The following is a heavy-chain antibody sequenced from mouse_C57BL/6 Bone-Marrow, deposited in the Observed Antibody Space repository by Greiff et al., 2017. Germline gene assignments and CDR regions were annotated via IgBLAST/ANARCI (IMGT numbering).Heavy chain of an antibody. CDR2: LDPEDGEP. D-gene: IGHD2-3*01. Sequence: VQLQQSGAELVKPGASVKLSCTASGFNIKDYYMHWVKQRTEQGLEWIGRLDPEDGEPKYAPKFPGRATITADTSSTTSYLQLSSLTSEDTAVYYCASDVYPWYFDVGGTGTTVTVSS. V-gene: IGHV14-2*01. CDR3: ASDVYPWYFDV. CDR1: GFNIKDYY. J-gene: IGHJ1*03.